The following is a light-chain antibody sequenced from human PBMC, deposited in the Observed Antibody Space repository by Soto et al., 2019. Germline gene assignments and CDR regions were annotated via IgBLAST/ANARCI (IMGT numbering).Light chain of an antibody. CDR3: QEYGSAPIT. Sequence: EIVLTQSPGTLSLSPGERATLSCRASQSVSSSFLAWYQQKPGQAPRLLIYGASSRATGIPDRFSGSGSGTDFTLTISRLDPESFAVYYCQEYGSAPITFGQGTRLEIK. V-gene: IGKV3-20*01. CDR2: GAS. J-gene: IGKJ5*01. CDR1: QSVSSSF.